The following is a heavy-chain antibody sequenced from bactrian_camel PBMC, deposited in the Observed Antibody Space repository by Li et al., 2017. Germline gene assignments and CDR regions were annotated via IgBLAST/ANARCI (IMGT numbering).Heavy chain of an antibody. V-gene: IGHV3S53*01. Sequence: FRPPPGKEREEVATIDSYESTVYADSVKGRFTISRDNAKNTLYLQLNRVKTEDTAVYYCAADVIAPVDYTGSWCHLSAGSESWGQGTQVTVSS. J-gene: IGHJ4*01. CDR3: AADVIAPVDYTGSWCHLSAGSES. D-gene: IGHD1*01. CDR2: IDSYEST.